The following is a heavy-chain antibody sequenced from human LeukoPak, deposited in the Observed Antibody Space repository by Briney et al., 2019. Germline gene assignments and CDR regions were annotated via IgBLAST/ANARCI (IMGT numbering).Heavy chain of an antibody. J-gene: IGHJ4*02. CDR2: INHSGST. CDR3: ARDPVDTAMAIDY. D-gene: IGHD5-18*01. V-gene: IGHV4-34*01. CDR1: GGSFSGYY. Sequence: SSETLSLTCAVYGGSFSGYYWSWIRQPPGKGLEWIGEINHSGSTNYNPSLKSRVTISVDTSKNQFSLKLSSVTAADTAVYYCARDPVDTAMAIDYWGQGTLVTVSS.